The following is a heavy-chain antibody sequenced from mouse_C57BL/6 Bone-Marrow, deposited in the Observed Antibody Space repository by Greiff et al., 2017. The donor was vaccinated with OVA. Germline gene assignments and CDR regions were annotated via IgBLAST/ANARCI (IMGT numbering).Heavy chain of an antibody. V-gene: IGHV5-17*01. D-gene: IGHD1-1*01. J-gene: IGHJ3*01. CDR1: GFTFSDYG. Sequence: DVQLVESGGGLVKPGGSLKLSCAASGFTFSDYGMHWVRQAPEKGLEWVAYISSGRSTIYYADTVKGRFTLSRDNAKNTLFLQMTSLRSEDTAMYYGARRLPYYRTPPWFAYWGQGTLVTVSA. CDR3: ARRLPYYRTPPWFAY. CDR2: ISSGRSTI.